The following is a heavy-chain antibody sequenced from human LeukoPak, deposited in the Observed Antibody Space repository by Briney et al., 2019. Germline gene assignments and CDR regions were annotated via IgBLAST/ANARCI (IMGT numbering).Heavy chain of an antibody. CDR2: IHPHGIF. Sequence: SETLSLTCDVYGGSCDDYYCSWIRQPPGKGLEWIGEIHPHGIFYYNSSLMSRVTISIDTSKSRFSLRLTSVTAADTAFYFCARGRDRSKAGDLWGQGSLVTVSS. D-gene: IGHD5-24*01. CDR1: GGSCDDYY. J-gene: IGHJ5*02. V-gene: IGHV4-34*01. CDR3: ARGRDRSKAGDL.